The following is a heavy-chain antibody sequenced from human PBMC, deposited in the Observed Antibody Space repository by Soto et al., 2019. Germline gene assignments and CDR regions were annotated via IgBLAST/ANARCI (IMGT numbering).Heavy chain of an antibody. J-gene: IGHJ5*02. CDR1: SGSISSSNW. CDR3: ATREGDGDMVVVVAATPFDP. V-gene: IGHV4-4*02. Sequence: QVQLQESGPGLVKTSGTLSLTCAVSSGSISSSNWWSWVLQPPGKGLEWIGAIYHSGSTNYNPSLTRRVTLSVAKSNNQFAMKLSSVTAADTAVYYCATREGDGDMVVVVAATPFDPCGQGTLVTVSS. D-gene: IGHD2-15*01. CDR2: IYHSGST.